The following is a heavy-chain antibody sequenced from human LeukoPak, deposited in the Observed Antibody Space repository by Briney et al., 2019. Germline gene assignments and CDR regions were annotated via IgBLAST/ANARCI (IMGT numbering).Heavy chain of an antibody. CDR3: TRRSGSDALDI. CDR2: IYPGDSYT. Sequence: GESLKISCKGSGYSFTSYWIAWVRQMPGKGLEWMGIIYPGDSYTTYSPSFQGQVTISADKSISTAYLQWRSLKASDTAMYYCTRRSGSDALDIWGQGTMVTVSS. V-gene: IGHV5-51*01. CDR1: GYSFTSYW. J-gene: IGHJ3*02. D-gene: IGHD3-10*01.